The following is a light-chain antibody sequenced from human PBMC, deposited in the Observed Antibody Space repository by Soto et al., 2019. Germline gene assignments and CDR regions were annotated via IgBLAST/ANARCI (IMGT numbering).Light chain of an antibody. CDR1: QSVAGAY. J-gene: IGKJ5*01. Sequence: DIVMTQSPGTLSLSPGDRATLSFWASQSVAGAYVAWYQQRPGQAPRLLISEASSRATGIPDRFSGSGSGTDFTLTIDRLEPEDFAMYYCQQHGSSPITFGQGTRLEIK. CDR3: QQHGSSPIT. CDR2: EAS. V-gene: IGKV3-20*01.